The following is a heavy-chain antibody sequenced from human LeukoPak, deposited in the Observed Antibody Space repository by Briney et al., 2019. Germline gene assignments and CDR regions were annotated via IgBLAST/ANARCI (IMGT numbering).Heavy chain of an antibody. V-gene: IGHV3-23*01. CDR1: GFTFSSYA. CDR3: AKDIVGSIPN. D-gene: IGHD1-26*01. J-gene: IGHJ4*02. Sequence: GGSLRLSCAASGFTFSSYAMSWVRQAPGKGLEWVSSIISSGGYTYYADSVKGRFTISRDNSKNTLYLQMNSLRAEDTAIYYCAKDIVGSIPNWGQGTLVTVSS. CDR2: IISSGGYT.